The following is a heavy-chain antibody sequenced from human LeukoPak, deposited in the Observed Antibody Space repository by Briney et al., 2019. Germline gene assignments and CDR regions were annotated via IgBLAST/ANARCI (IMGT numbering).Heavy chain of an antibody. J-gene: IGHJ6*02. CDR3: ARDRYCTNGVCPVYYYYGMDV. CDR1: GYTFTSYG. Sequence: ASVKVSCKASGYTFTSYGISWVRQAPGQGLEWMGWISAYNGNTNYAQKLQGRVTMTTDTSTSTAYMELRSLRSDGTAVYYCARDRYCTNGVCPVYYYYGMDVWGQGTTVTVSS. V-gene: IGHV1-18*01. D-gene: IGHD2-8*01. CDR2: ISAYNGNT.